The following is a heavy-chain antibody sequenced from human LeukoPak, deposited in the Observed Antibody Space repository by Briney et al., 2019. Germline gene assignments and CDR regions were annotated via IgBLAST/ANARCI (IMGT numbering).Heavy chain of an antibody. CDR1: GFTFSSYG. CDR3: ATLTMIVVDHSDY. D-gene: IGHD3-22*01. J-gene: IGHJ4*02. V-gene: IGHV3-30*02. Sequence: GGSLRLSCAASGFTFSSYGMHWVRQAPGKGLEWVAFIRYDGSNKYYADSVKGRFTISRDNSKNTLYLQMNSLRAEDTAVYYCATLTMIVVDHSDYWGQGTLVTVSS. CDR2: IRYDGSNK.